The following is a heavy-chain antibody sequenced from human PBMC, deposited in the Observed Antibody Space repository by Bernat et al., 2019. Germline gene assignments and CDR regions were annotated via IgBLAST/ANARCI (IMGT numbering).Heavy chain of an antibody. V-gene: IGHV3-48*03. CDR2: ISSSGSTI. J-gene: IGHJ5*02. CDR1: GFTFSSYE. CDR3: ARDESIYDFWSGSLVLFDP. Sequence: EVQLVESGGGLVQPGGSLRLSCAASGFTFSSYEMNWVRQAPGKGLEWVSYISSSGSTIYYADSVKGRFTISRDNAKNSLYLQMNSLRPEDTAVYYCARDESIYDFWSGSLVLFDPWGQGTLVTVSS. D-gene: IGHD3-3*01.